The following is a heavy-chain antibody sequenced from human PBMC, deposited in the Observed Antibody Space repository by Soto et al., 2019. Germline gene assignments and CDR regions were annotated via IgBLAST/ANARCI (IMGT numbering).Heavy chain of an antibody. CDR3: ARESEDLTSNFDY. V-gene: IGHV3-21*06. CDR2: ISSTTNYI. CDR1: GFTFTRYS. J-gene: IGHJ4*02. Sequence: GGSLRLSCAASGFTFTRYSMNWVRQAPGKGLEWVSSISSTTNYIYHGDSMKGRFTISRDNAKNSLYLEMNSLRAEDTAVYYCARESEDLTSNFDYWGQGTLVTVSS.